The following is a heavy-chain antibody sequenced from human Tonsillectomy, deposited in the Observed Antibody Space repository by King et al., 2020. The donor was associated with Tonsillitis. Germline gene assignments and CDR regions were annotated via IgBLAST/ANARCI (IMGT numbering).Heavy chain of an antibody. CDR1: GFTFSANW. CDR2: IKQDGSET. J-gene: IGHJ4*02. CDR3: VRGPNYGDRSDYFDL. Sequence: VQLVESGGGLVQPGGSLRLSCGASGFTFSANWMGWVRQAPGRGLEWVANIKQDGSETYNGDSVKGRFTISRDNAKNSQFLKMNSLRVEDTAVYYCVRGPNYGDRSDYFDLWGQGTLVTVSS. D-gene: IGHD4/OR15-4a*01. V-gene: IGHV3-7*04.